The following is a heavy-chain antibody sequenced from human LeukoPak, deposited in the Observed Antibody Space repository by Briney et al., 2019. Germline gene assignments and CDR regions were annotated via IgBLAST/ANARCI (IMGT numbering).Heavy chain of an antibody. CDR1: SGSISSNNHF. CDR2: IDYSGST. CDR3: ARGFDY. V-gene: IGHV4-39*07. Sequence: SETPSLTCTVSSGSISSNNHFWGWIRQPQGKGLEWIGNIDYSGSTDYNPSLKSRVTISVDTSKNQFSLKLSSVTAADTAVYYCARGFDYWGQGTLVTVSS. J-gene: IGHJ4*02.